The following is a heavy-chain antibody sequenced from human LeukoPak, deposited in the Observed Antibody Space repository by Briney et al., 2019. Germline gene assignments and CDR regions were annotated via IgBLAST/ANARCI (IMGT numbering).Heavy chain of an antibody. V-gene: IGHV4-59*01. CDR1: GGSISSYY. Sequence: SETLSHTCTVSGGSISSYYWSWIRQPPGKGLEWIGHIFYSGSTNYNPSLTSRVTISVDTSKNQFSLKVSSVTAADTAAYYCARGGYNYMDVWGKGTTVTVSS. CDR2: IFYSGST. CDR3: ARGGYNYMDV. J-gene: IGHJ6*03.